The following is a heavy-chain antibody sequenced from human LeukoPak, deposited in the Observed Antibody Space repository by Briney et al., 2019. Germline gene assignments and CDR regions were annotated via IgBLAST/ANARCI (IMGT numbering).Heavy chain of an antibody. D-gene: IGHD6-19*01. J-gene: IGHJ3*02. CDR2: ISSSSSYI. Sequence: GGSLRLSCAASGFTFSSYSMNWVRQAPGKGLEWVSSISSSSSYIYYADSVKGRFTISRDNAKNSLYLQMNSLRAEDTAVYYCARCGSSGWYEGRINAFDIWGQGTMVTVSS. V-gene: IGHV3-21*01. CDR3: ARCGSSGWYEGRINAFDI. CDR1: GFTFSSYS.